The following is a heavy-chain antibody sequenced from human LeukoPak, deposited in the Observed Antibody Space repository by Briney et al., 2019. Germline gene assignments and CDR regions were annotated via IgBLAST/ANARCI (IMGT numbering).Heavy chain of an antibody. CDR3: ASQVYSSGRRVEN. J-gene: IGHJ4*02. CDR2: IYYSGST. Sequence: SQTLSLTCTVSGGSLRSYYWSCIPEPPGKGLEGMGYIYYSGSTNYNPSLKSRVTISVDTSKNQCSLSLSSVTAADTALYCCASQVYSSGRRVENWGEGTLITVSS. D-gene: IGHD6-19*01. CDR1: GGSLRSYY. V-gene: IGHV4-59*12.